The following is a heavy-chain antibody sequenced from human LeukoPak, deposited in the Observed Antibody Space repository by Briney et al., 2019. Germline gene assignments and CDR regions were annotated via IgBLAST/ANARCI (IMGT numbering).Heavy chain of an antibody. J-gene: IGHJ5*02. CDR2: IIPILGIA. V-gene: IGHV1-69*04. Sequence: SVKVSCKASGGTFSSYAISWVRQAPGQGLEWMGRIIPILGIANYAQKFQGRVTITADKSTSTAYMELSSLRSEDTAVYYCATVRYCSGGSCYPPNNNWFDPWGQGTLVTVSS. CDR1: GGTFSSYA. D-gene: IGHD2-15*01. CDR3: ATVRYCSGGSCYPPNNNWFDP.